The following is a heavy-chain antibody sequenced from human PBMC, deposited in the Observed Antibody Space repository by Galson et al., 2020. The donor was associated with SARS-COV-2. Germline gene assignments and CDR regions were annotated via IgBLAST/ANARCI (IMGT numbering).Heavy chain of an antibody. CDR2: IYPGDSDT. J-gene: IGHJ4*02. Sequence: GESLKIPCKGSGYNFNTFWNGWVRPMPGKGLEWMGIIYPGDSDTRYSPPFQGQVNISDDTSIRTAYLPWSSRKATDTAMYFCARADSSVYHYTDYWGQGTLVTVSS. CDR1: GYNFNTFW. V-gene: IGHV5-51*01. D-gene: IGHD3-22*01. CDR3: ARADSSVYHYTDY.